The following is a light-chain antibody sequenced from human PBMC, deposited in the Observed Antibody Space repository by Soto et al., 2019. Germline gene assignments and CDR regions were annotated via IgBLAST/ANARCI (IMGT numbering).Light chain of an antibody. Sequence: EIVVTQSPGTLSLSPGERATLSCRASQSVSSSYLAWYQQKPGQAPRLLIYGASSRATGIPDRFSGSGSGTHFTLTISRLEPEDVAVYYSQQYGSSPPITFGQRTRLEIK. J-gene: IGKJ5*01. CDR3: QQYGSSPPIT. CDR1: QSVSSSY. CDR2: GAS. V-gene: IGKV3-20*01.